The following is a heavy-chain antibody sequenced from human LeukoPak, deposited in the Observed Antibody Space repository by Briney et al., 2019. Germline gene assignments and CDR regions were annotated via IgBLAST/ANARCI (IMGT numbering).Heavy chain of an antibody. D-gene: IGHD2-2*01. V-gene: IGHV3-7*03. Sequence: GGSLRLSCAASGFTFSRHWMSWVRQASGKGLEWVATIKQEGSEHYYVDSVKGRFTISRDDATNTLYLQMNSLRAEDTAVYYCAKHDSSTSRRRRTTIGAFDIWGQGTMVTVSS. CDR1: GFTFSRHW. CDR2: IKQEGSEH. J-gene: IGHJ3*02. CDR3: AKHDSSTSRRRRTTIGAFDI.